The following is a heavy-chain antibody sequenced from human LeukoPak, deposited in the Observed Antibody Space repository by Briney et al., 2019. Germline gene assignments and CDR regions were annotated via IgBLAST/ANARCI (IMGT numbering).Heavy chain of an antibody. V-gene: IGHV4-34*01. J-gene: IGHJ4*02. CDR2: INHSGST. Sequence: PSETLSLTCAVYGGSFSGYYWSWIRQPPGKGLEWIGEINHSGSTNYNPSLKSRVTISVDTSKNQFSLKLSSVTAADTAVYYCARDGYDSSGYGLYYWGQGTLVTVSS. CDR1: GGSFSGYY. D-gene: IGHD3-22*01. CDR3: ARDGYDSSGYGLYY.